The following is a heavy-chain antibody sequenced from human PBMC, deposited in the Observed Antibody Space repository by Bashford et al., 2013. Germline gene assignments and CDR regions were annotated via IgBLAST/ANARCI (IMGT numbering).Heavy chain of an antibody. Sequence: SVKVSCKASGGTFSSYAISWVRQAPGQGLEWMGGIIPIFGTANYAQKFQGRVTITADKSTSTAYMELSSLRSEDTAVYYCARSGSGSYYNGFDYWGQGTLVTVSS. D-gene: IGHD3-10*01. CDR2: IIPIFGTA. V-gene: IGHV1-69*06. CDR3: ARSGSGSYYNGFDY. J-gene: IGHJ4*02. CDR1: GGTFSSYA.